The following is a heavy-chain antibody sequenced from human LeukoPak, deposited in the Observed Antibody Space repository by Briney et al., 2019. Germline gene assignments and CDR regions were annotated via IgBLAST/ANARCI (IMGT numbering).Heavy chain of an antibody. CDR1: GFTFSSYS. J-gene: IGHJ4*02. CDR3: AKDPGFYYDSSAYGGNYFDF. D-gene: IGHD3-22*01. Sequence: GGSLRLSCAASGFTFSSYSMKWVRQAPGKGLEWVSSISTSSSYIYYADSVKGRFTISRDNAKNSFYLQMNSLRAEDTALYYCAKDPGFYYDSSAYGGNYFDFWGQGTLVTVSS. V-gene: IGHV3-21*04. CDR2: ISTSSSYI.